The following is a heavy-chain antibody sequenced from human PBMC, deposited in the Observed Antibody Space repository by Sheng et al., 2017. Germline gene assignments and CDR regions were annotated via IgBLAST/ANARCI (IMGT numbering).Heavy chain of an antibody. V-gene: IGHV3-53*01. CDR3: ARSGSGWYVVGGDYYYYGMDV. D-gene: IGHD6-19*01. J-gene: IGHJ6*02. CDR2: IYSGGST. CDR1: GFTVSSNY. Sequence: DVLLVDSGGGLVQPGGSLKLSCAASGFTVSSNYMSWVRQAPGKGLEWVSVIYSGGSTYYADSVKGRFTISRDNSKNTLYLQMNSLRAEDTAVYYCARSGSGWYVVGGDYYYYGMDVWGQGP.